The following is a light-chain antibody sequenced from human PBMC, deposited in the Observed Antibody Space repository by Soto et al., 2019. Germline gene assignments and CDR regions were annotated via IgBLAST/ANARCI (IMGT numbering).Light chain of an antibody. V-gene: IGKV3-15*01. Sequence: EIVMTQSPATLSVSPGERATLSCRASQSVSSNLAWYQQKPGQAPRLLIYGASTRATGIPARFSGSGSGTEFTPTTSSLQSEDFPVYYCQQYNNWPPYTFGQGTKLEMK. J-gene: IGKJ2*01. CDR1: QSVSSN. CDR2: GAS. CDR3: QQYNNWPPYT.